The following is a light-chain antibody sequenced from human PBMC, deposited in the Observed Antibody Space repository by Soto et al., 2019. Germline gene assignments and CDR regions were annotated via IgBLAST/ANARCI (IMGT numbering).Light chain of an antibody. CDR1: TSPFGFYS. CDR3: ASWHDSLNAWV. V-gene: IGLV1-44*01. CDR2: NND. J-gene: IGLJ3*02. Sequence: QSVLTQSPSASGTPWQTVTIFCSGGTSPFGFYSIEWYQQVPGAAPRLLMYNNDQRASGVPDRFSGSNSGTSASLAISALQSEDEAVYYCASWHDSLNAWVIGGGTQLTVL.